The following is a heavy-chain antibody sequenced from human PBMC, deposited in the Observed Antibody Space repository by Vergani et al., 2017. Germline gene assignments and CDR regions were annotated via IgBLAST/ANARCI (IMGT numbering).Heavy chain of an antibody. CDR2: IFYSGST. CDR1: GGSISSGDHC. J-gene: IGHJ4*02. Sequence: QVQLQESGPGLVKPSQSLSLTCAVSGGSISSGDHCWTWIRQRPGKGLEWIGYIFYSGSTNYNPSLKSRVTISVDTSKNQFSLKLSSVTAADTAVYYCARTSARAYVWGSYRNYFDYWGQGTLVTVSS. D-gene: IGHD3-16*02. CDR3: ARTSARAYVWGSYRNYFDY. V-gene: IGHV4-31*11.